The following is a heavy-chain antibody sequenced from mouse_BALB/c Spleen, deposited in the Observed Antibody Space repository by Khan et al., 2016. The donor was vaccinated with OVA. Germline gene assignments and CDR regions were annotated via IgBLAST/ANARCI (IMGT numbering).Heavy chain of an antibody. J-gene: IGHJ4*01. Sequence: VQLKESGPGLVKPSQSLSLTCTVTGYSITSDYAWNWIRQFPENKLEWMGYISSSGSTTYNPALKSRISITRDTSKNQFFLQLNSVTTEDTATYYCARDGSRYNYAMDYWGQGTSVTVSS. D-gene: IGHD2-3*01. CDR2: ISSSGST. CDR3: ARDGSRYNYAMDY. V-gene: IGHV3-2*02. CDR1: GYSITSDYA.